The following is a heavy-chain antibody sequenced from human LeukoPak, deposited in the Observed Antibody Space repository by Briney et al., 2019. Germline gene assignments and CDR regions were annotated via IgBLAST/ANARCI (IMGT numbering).Heavy chain of an antibody. V-gene: IGHV4-38-2*02. D-gene: IGHD3-10*01. CDR1: GYSISSGYY. Sequence: PSETLSLTCTVSGYSISSGYYWAWIRQPPGGGLEWIGNIYHSGNTYYNPSLRSRVSLSVDKSKNQYSLKLTSVTAADTAVFYCARTYYYGSGTYPHYYMDLWGRGTTVTISS. J-gene: IGHJ6*03. CDR2: IYHSGNT. CDR3: ARTYYYGSGTYPHYYMDL.